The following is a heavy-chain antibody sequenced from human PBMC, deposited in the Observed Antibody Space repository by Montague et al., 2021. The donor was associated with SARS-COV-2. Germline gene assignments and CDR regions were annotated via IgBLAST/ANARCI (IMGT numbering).Heavy chain of an antibody. CDR2: IYYSGST. J-gene: IGHJ4*02. V-gene: IGHV4-59*01. CDR1: GGSISSYY. D-gene: IGHD6-13*01. Sequence: SETLSLTCTVSGGSISSYYWSWIRQPPGKGLEWIGYIYYSGSTNYNPYLTSRVTISVDTSKNQFSLTLSSVTAADTAVYYCARDTEGYISSWYHDYWGQGTLVTVSS. CDR3: ARDTEGYISSWYHDY.